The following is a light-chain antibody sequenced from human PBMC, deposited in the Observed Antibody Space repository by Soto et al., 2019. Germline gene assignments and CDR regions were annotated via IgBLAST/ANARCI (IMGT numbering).Light chain of an antibody. Sequence: EIVLTQSPGTLSLSPGERATLSCRTSQSVISSHLAWYQQKPGQAPRLLIYGASSRATGIPDRFSGSGAGTDFTLTISRLEPEDFAVYHCQQYSSSPRTFGGGTKVDIK. J-gene: IGKJ4*01. CDR2: GAS. CDR3: QQYSSSPRT. CDR1: QSVISSH. V-gene: IGKV3-20*01.